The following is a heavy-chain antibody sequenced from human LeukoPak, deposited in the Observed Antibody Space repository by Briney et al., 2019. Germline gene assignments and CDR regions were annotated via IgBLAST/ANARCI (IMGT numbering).Heavy chain of an antibody. V-gene: IGHV4-34*01. Sequence: SETLSLTCAVYGGSFSGYYWSWIRQPPGKGLEWIGEINHSGSTNYNPSLKSRVTISVDTSKNQFSLKLSSVTAADTAVYYCAKIVAVPAAIVGYFDYWGQGTLVTVSS. CDR2: INHSGST. J-gene: IGHJ4*02. CDR3: AKIVAVPAAIVGYFDY. CDR1: GGSFSGYY. D-gene: IGHD2-2*02.